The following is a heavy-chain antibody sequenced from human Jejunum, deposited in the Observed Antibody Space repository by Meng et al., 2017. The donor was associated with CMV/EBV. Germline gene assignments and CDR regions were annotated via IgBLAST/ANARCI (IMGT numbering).Heavy chain of an antibody. J-gene: IGHJ5*02. CDR1: GDSVSSGNNH. CDR3: ATYRKGDGGRGS. D-gene: IGHD3-16*01. V-gene: IGHV4-61*02. Sequence: VPVQEIVARLVKPSQPLSRTCAVSGDSVSSGNNHWSWIRQPAGKGLEWIGQIYYTGSRYYNPSLESRLTMSVDTSRNVFTLKLSSVTAADTAVYYCATYRKGDGGRGSWGQGALVTVSS. CDR2: IYYTGSR.